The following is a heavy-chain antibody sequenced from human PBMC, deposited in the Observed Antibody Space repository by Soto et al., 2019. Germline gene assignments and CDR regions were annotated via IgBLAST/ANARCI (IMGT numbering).Heavy chain of an antibody. J-gene: IGHJ4*02. CDR2: IIPMYGTA. CDR3: ARGNRDYGDYSNYFFDF. D-gene: IGHD4-17*01. Sequence: QVQLVQSGAEMKKPGSSVRVSCKSSGGTFISYAISWVRQGPRQGLEWMGGIIPMYGTATYAQKFQGRVTITPDGSTSTCYMELHSLRSDDTAVYFCARGNRDYGDYSNYFFDFWGQGTLVTVSS. V-gene: IGHV1-69*05. CDR1: GGTFISYA.